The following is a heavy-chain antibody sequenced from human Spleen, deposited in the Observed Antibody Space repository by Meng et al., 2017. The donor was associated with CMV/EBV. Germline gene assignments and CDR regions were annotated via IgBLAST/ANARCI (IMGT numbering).Heavy chain of an antibody. CDR3: AKDPNSSSWNWFDP. CDR2: ISGSGGSI. CDR1: GFTFRSYA. D-gene: IGHD6-13*01. Sequence: GSLKISCAASGFTFRSYAMSWVRQAPGKGLEWVSAISGSGGSIYYADSVKGRFTISRDNSKNTLYLQMNSLRAEDTAVYYCAKDPNSSSWNWFDPWGQGTLVTVSS. J-gene: IGHJ5*02. V-gene: IGHV3-23*01.